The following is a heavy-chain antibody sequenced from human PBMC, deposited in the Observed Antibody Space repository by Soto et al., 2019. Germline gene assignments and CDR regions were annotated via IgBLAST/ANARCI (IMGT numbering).Heavy chain of an antibody. J-gene: IGHJ4*02. Sequence: QVQLVQSGAEVKKPGSSEKVSCKASGGTFSSYTISWVRQAPGQGLEWMGRIIPILGIANYAQKFQGRVTITADKSTSTAYMELSSLRSEDTAVYYCAIHPLIAAGSSFDYWGQGTLVTVSS. V-gene: IGHV1-69*02. CDR1: GGTFSSYT. D-gene: IGHD6-13*01. CDR2: IIPILGIA. CDR3: AIHPLIAAGSSFDY.